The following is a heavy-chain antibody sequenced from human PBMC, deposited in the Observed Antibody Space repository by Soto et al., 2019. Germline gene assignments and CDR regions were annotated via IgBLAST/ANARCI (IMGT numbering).Heavy chain of an antibody. D-gene: IGHD3-22*01. CDR3: ARDRYSYDSRTYQGVDWYFDL. CDR2: IWYDGSHE. J-gene: IGHJ2*01. V-gene: IGHV3-33*01. Sequence: QVQLVESGGGVVQPGRSLRLSCAASGFIFSNYGMHWVRQAPGKWLEWVAVIWYDGSHESYADSVKGRFTISRDNSKNTLFLQMNSLRAEDTAVYYCARDRYSYDSRTYQGVDWYFDLWGRGTLVTFSS. CDR1: GFIFSNYG.